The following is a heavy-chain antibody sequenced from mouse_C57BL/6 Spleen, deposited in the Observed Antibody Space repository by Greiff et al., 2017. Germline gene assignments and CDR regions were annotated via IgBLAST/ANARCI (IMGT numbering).Heavy chain of an antibody. V-gene: IGHV14-2*01. J-gene: IGHJ1*03. D-gene: IGHD2-3*01. Sequence: EVKLVESGAELVKPGASVKLSCTASGFNIKDYYMHWVKQRTEQGLEWIGRIDPEDGETKYAPKFQGKATITADTSSNTAYLQLSSLTSEDTAVYYCARGWPRGYFDVWGTGTTVTVSS. CDR2: IDPEDGET. CDR1: GFNIKDYY. CDR3: ARGWPRGYFDV.